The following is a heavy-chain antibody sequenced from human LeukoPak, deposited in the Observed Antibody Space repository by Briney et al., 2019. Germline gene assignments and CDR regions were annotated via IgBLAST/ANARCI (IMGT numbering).Heavy chain of an antibody. V-gene: IGHV4-34*01. CDR2: IDHSGST. D-gene: IGHD3-10*01. J-gene: IGHJ6*03. CDR3: ARHGGRLLWFGPRHYYYYMDV. CDR1: GGSFSGYY. Sequence: SETLSLTCAVYGGSFSGYYWSWIRQPPGKGLEWIGEIDHSGSTNYNPSLKSRVTISVDTSKNKFYLKLSSVTAADTAVYYCARHGGRLLWFGPRHYYYYMDVWGKGTTVTISS.